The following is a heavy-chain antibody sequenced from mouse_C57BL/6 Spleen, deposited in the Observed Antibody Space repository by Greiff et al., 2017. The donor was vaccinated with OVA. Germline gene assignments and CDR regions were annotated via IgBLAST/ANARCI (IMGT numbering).Heavy chain of an antibody. D-gene: IGHD1-1*02. CDR2: IRLKSDNYAT. Sequence: EVMLVESGGGLVQPGGSMKLSCVASGFTFSNYWMNWVRQSPEKGLEWVAQIRLKSDNYATHYAESVKGRFTISRDDSKSSVYLQMNNLRAEDTGIYYCTGRDPAELSDYYAMDYWGQGTSVTVSS. CDR3: TGRDPAELSDYYAMDY. CDR1: GFTFSNYW. J-gene: IGHJ4*01. V-gene: IGHV6-3*01.